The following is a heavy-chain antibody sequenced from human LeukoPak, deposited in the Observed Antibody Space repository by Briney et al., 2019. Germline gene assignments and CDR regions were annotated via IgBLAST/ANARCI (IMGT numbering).Heavy chain of an antibody. CDR2: IRYDGSNK. V-gene: IGHV3-30*02. D-gene: IGHD1-26*01. J-gene: IGHJ4*02. Sequence: GGSLSLSWAASGFTFSSYGMHWVRQAPGKGLEWVAFIRYDGSNKYYADSVKGRFTISRDNSKNTLYLQMNSLRAEDTAVYYCSKKQWELTYFDYWGQGTLVTVSS. CDR3: SKKQWELTYFDY. CDR1: GFTFSSYG.